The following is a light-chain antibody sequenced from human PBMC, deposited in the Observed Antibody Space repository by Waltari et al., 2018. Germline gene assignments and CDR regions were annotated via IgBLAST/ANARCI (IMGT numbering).Light chain of an antibody. CDR1: QNVNSN. CDR2: GAS. J-gene: IGKJ1*01. CDR3: QQHNDWPPWT. Sequence: EIIMTQSPATLSLSPGERATLSCRASQNVNSNLAWYQQKPGQAPRLLIYGASIRATGIPARFSGSRSGTQFTLTINSLQSEDSAVYFCQQHNDWPPWTFGQGTKVELK. V-gene: IGKV3-15*01.